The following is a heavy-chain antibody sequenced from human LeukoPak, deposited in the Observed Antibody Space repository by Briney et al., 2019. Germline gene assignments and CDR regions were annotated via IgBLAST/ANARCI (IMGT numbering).Heavy chain of an antibody. CDR2: ISGSGGST. V-gene: IGHV3-23*01. D-gene: IGHD2-15*01. J-gene: IGHJ4*02. CDR1: GFTFSSYA. CDR3: ATPPACSSGSCYRRYYFDY. Sequence: GGSLRLSCAASGFTFSSYAMSWVRQAPGKGLEWVSAISGSGGSTYYADSVKGRFTISRDNSKNTLYLQMNSLRAEDTAVYYCATPPACSSGSCYRRYYFDYWGQGTLVTVSS.